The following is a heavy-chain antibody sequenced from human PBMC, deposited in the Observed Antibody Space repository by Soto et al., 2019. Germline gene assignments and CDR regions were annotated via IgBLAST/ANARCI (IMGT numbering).Heavy chain of an antibody. D-gene: IGHD6-13*01. V-gene: IGHV1-18*01. CDR3: ARDGYSSSWYGSAGNWVDP. Sequence: ASVKVSCKASGYTFTSYGISWVRQAPGQGLEWMGWISAYNGNTNYAQKLQGRVTMTTDTSTSTAYMELRSLRSDDTAVYYCARDGYSSSWYGSAGNWVDPWGQGTLVTVPQ. CDR1: GYTFTSYG. J-gene: IGHJ5*02. CDR2: ISAYNGNT.